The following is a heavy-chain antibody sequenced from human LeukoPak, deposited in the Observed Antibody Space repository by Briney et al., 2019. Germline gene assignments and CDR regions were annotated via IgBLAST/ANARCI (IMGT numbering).Heavy chain of an antibody. J-gene: IGHJ3*02. V-gene: IGHV3-23*01. CDR2: ISGSGGST. Sequence: GGSLRLSCAASGFTFSSYAMSWVRQAPGKGLEWVSAISGSGGSTYYADSVKGRFTISRDNSRNTLYLQMNSLRAEDTAVYYYARALNGFDIWGPGTLVTVSS. CDR3: ARALNGFDI. CDR1: GFTFSSYA.